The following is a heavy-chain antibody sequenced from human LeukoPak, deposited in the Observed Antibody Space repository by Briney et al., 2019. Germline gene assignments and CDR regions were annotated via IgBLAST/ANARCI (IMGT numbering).Heavy chain of an antibody. D-gene: IGHD6-6*01. CDR2: IYYSGST. CDR1: GGSISSTSYY. V-gene: IGHV4-39*01. Sequence: PSETLSLMCTVSGGSISSTSYYWGWLRQPPGQGLEWIGTIYYSGSTYYNPSLKSRVTIYVDTSKNLFSLKLSSVTAADTAVYYCARMYSNSGYFDYWGQGTLVTVSS. CDR3: ARMYSNSGYFDY. J-gene: IGHJ4*02.